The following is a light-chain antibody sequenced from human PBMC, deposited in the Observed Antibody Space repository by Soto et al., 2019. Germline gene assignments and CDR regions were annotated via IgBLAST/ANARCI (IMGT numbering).Light chain of an antibody. V-gene: IGKV1-5*01. CDR2: GAS. CDR3: KLYNSYART. J-gene: IGKJ1*01. CDR1: QSISSR. Sequence: DIQMTQSPSTLSASVGDRVIITCRASQSISSRLAWYQQKPGKAPQLLIYGASSLQSGVSSRFSGSGSGTEFTLIINSLQPYDFATYYCKLYNSYARTFGQGTKVEI.